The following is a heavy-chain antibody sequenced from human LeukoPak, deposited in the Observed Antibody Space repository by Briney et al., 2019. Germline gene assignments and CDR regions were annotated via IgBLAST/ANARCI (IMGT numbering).Heavy chain of an antibody. Sequence: GGSLRLSCAISGFTVSANYMSWIRQAPGKGLEWVSVLYAGGSTYYADSVKGRFTISRDNSKNTLYLQMNSLRAEDTAVYYCANRPRSTGIDYWGQGTLVTVSS. CDR3: ANRPRSTGIDY. CDR1: GFTVSANY. V-gene: IGHV3-53*01. D-gene: IGHD2-2*01. J-gene: IGHJ4*02. CDR2: LYAGGST.